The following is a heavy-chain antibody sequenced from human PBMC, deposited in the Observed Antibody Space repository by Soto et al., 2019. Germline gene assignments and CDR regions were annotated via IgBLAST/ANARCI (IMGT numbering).Heavy chain of an antibody. CDR3: ARDDYDTYFPSDY. Sequence: EVQLVESGGGLVQPGGSLRLSCAASGFTFSSYWMHWVRQAPGKGLVWVSRINSDGSSTAYAESVKGRFTISRDNAESTRDLQRIVLRAEDTALYFCARDDYDTYFPSDYWGQGTLVTVSS. V-gene: IGHV3-74*03. CDR2: INSDGSST. CDR1: GFTFSSYW. D-gene: IGHD3-9*01. J-gene: IGHJ4*02.